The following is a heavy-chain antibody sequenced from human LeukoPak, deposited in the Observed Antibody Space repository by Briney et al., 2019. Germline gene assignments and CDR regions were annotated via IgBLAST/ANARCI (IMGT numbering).Heavy chain of an antibody. CDR3: AKDVGMVSGSGWYAY. CDR2: ISGSGGST. J-gene: IGHJ4*02. V-gene: IGHV3-23*01. CDR1: GFTFSSYA. D-gene: IGHD6-19*01. Sequence: SGGSLRLSCAASGFTFSSYAMSWVRQAPGKGLEWVSAISGSGGSTYYADSVKGRFTISRDNSKNTLYLQMNSLRAEDTAVYYCAKDVGMVSGSGWYAYWGQGTLVTVSS.